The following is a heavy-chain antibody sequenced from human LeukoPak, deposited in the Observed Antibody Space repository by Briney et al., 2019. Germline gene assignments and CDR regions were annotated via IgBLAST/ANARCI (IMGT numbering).Heavy chain of an antibody. Sequence: GGSLRLSCAASGFTFSSYGMHWVRQAPGKGLEWVAVIWYDGSNKYYADSVKGRFTISRDNSKNTLYLQMNNLRAEDTAVYYCAKSGSSGYYYANNWGQGTLVTVSS. CDR2: IWYDGSNK. D-gene: IGHD3-22*01. CDR1: GFTFSSYG. CDR3: AKSGSSGYYYANN. J-gene: IGHJ4*02. V-gene: IGHV3-33*06.